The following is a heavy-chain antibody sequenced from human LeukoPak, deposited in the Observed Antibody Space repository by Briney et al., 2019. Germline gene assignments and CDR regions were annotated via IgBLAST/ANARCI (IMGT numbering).Heavy chain of an antibody. D-gene: IGHD3-10*01. CDR1: GGSISSYY. CDR2: IYTSGST. V-gene: IGHV4-4*07. Sequence: SETLSLTCTVSGGSISSYYWSWIRQPAGKGLEWIGRIYTSGSTNYNPSLKSRVTMSVDTSKNQFSLKLSSVTAADTAVYYCARAGRRSLSGSYYFDYSGQGTLVTVSS. CDR3: ARAGRRSLSGSYYFDY. J-gene: IGHJ4*02.